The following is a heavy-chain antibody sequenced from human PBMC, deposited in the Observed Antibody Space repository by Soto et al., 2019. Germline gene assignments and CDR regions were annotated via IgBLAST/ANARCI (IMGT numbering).Heavy chain of an antibody. D-gene: IGHD6-19*01. CDR3: ARGGGGWFSSYWYFDL. V-gene: IGHV4-34*01. Sequence: SETLSLTCAVYGGSFSGYYWSWIRQPPGKGLEWIGEINHSGSTNYNPSLKSRVTISVDTSKNQFSLKLSSVTAADTAVYYCARGGGGWFSSYWYFDLWGRGTLVTVSS. CDR2: INHSGST. CDR1: GGSFSGYY. J-gene: IGHJ2*01.